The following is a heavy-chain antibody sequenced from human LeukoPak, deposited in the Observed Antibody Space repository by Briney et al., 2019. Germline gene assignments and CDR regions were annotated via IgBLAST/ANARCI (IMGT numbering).Heavy chain of an antibody. CDR3: ARDPHRGGDYDY. CDR2: IKPDGSEK. J-gene: IGHJ4*02. CDR1: GFTFNNYW. D-gene: IGHD4-17*01. V-gene: IGHV3-7*03. Sequence: GGSLRLSCAASGFTFNNYWMNWVRQAPGKGLEWVANIKPDGSEKYYVDSVNGRFTISRDNAKSSLYLQMNSLRAEDTAVYYCARDPHRGGDYDYWGQGTLVTVSS.